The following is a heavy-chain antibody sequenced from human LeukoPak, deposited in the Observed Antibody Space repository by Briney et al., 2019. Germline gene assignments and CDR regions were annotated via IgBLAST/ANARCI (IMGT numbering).Heavy chain of an antibody. CDR1: GGSFSGYY. V-gene: IGHV4-34*01. CDR3: ARRVVAARRGYFDY. D-gene: IGHD2-15*01. CDR2: INHSGST. Sequence: SETLSLTCAVYGGSFSGYYWSWIRQPPGKGLEGIGEINHSGSTNYNPSLKSRVTISVDTSKNQFSLKLSSVTAADTAVYYCARRVVAARRGYFDYWGQGTLVTVSS. J-gene: IGHJ4*02.